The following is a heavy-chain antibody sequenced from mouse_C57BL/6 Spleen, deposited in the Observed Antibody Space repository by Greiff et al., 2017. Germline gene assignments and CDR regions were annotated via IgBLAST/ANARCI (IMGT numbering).Heavy chain of an antibody. J-gene: IGHJ2*01. D-gene: IGHD4-1*01. CDR3: ARITGTRVLDY. CDR1: GYTFTSSW. Sequence: QVQLQQPGAELVMPGASVKLSCKASGYTFTSSWMHWVKQRPGQGLEWIGEIDPSDSYTNYHQKFKGKSTLTVDKSSSTAYMQLSSLTSEDSAVYYCARITGTRVLDYWGQGTTLTVSS. V-gene: IGHV1-69*01. CDR2: IDPSDSYT.